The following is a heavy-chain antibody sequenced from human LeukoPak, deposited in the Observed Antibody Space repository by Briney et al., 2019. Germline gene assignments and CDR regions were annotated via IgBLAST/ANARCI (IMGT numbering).Heavy chain of an antibody. CDR1: GFTFSNYA. D-gene: IGHD6-19*01. CDR2: ISYDGNDK. J-gene: IGHJ4*02. V-gene: IGHV3-30*04. Sequence: GGSLRLSCAASGFTFSNYAIHWVRQAPGKGLERVAVISYDGNDKYYADSVKGRFTISRDNSKNTLYLQMNSLRAEDTAVYYCAKDSSGWEPYYFDYWGQGALVTVSS. CDR3: AKDSSGWEPYYFDY.